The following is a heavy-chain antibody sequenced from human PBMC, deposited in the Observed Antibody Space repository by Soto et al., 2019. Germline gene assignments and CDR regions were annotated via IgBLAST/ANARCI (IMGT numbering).Heavy chain of an antibody. CDR3: AREYANSPEAFDY. Sequence: QVQLQESGPGLVKPSEILSLTCTVSGGSVNSDSYYWSWIRQPPGKGLEWIGYIYYTGSTNYNPSLKSRVTISLDTSRNQFSLKLSSVTAAETAVFYCAREYANSPEAFDYWGQGALVTVSS. D-gene: IGHD2-2*01. CDR2: IYYTGST. CDR1: GGSVNSDSYY. V-gene: IGHV4-61*01. J-gene: IGHJ4*02.